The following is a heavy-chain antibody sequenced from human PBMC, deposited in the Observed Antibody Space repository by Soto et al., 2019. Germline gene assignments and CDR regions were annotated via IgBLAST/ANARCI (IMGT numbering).Heavy chain of an antibody. J-gene: IGHJ4*02. CDR3: ARGMAGLSHFDY. Sequence: GASVKVSCKASAYTFTKYDINWVRQATGQWLEWMGWMNPNSGNTGYSQKFLGRVTMTRDTSINTAYMELSSLRSEDTAVYYCARGMAGLSHFDYWGQGTLVTVSS. V-gene: IGHV1-8*01. D-gene: IGHD3-10*01. CDR2: MNPNSGNT. CDR1: AYTFTKYD.